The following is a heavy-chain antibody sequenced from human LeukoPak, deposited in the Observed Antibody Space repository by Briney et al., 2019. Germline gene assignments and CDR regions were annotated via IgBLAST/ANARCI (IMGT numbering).Heavy chain of an antibody. J-gene: IGHJ4*02. D-gene: IGHD1-26*01. CDR2: IYSGGST. V-gene: IGHV3-66*01. CDR3: AGVVRAMTFDS. Sequence: PGGSLRLSCAASGFTVSSNYMSWVRQAPGKGLEWVSVIYSGGSTYYADSVKGRFTISRDNSKNTLYLQMNSPRAKDPAVYYCAGVVRAMTFDSWGQGTLLTVSS. CDR1: GFTVSSNY.